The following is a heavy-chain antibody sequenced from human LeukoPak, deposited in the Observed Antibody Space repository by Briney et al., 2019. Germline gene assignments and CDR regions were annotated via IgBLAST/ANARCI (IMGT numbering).Heavy chain of an antibody. V-gene: IGHV3-23*01. CDR3: AKTSIQLWLLGDY. Sequence: LGGSLRLSCAASGFTFSSYAMSWVRQAPGKGLEWVSAISGSGGGTYYADSVKGRFTISRDNSKNTLYLQMNSLRAEDTAVYYCAKTSIQLWLLGDYWGQGTLVTVSS. CDR2: ISGSGGGT. J-gene: IGHJ4*02. D-gene: IGHD5-18*01. CDR1: GFTFSSYA.